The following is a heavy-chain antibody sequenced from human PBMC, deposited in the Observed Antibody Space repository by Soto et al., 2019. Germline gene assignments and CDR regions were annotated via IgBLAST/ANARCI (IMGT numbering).Heavy chain of an antibody. V-gene: IGHV1-69*13. J-gene: IGHJ3*02. CDR3: ASARGGDDAFDI. Sequence: ASVKVSCKASGGTFSSYAISWVRQAPGQGLEWMGGIIPIFGTANYAQKFQGRVTITADESTSTAYMELSSLRSEDTAVYYCASARGGDDAFDIWGQGTMVTVSS. CDR2: IIPIFGTA. CDR1: GGTFSSYA. D-gene: IGHD3-16*01.